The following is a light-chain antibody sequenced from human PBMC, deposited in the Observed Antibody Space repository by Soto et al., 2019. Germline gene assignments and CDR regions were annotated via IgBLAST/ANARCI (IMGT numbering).Light chain of an antibody. V-gene: IGLV2-14*01. Sequence: QSALTQPASVSGSPGQSITISCTGTSIDVGGYNYVSWFQQYAGKAPKLMIYEVSNRPSGVSSRFSGSKSGNTASLTISGLQAEDEADYYCSSYTSSSTLFGTGTKLTVL. J-gene: IGLJ1*01. CDR3: SSYTSSSTL. CDR2: EVS. CDR1: SIDVGGYNY.